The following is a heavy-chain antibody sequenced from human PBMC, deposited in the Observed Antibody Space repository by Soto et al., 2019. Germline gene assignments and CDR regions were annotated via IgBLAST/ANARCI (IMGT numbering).Heavy chain of an antibody. D-gene: IGHD6-19*01. V-gene: IGHV1-69*01. J-gene: IGHJ6*02. CDR2: IIPIFGTA. CDR1: GGTFSSYA. CDR3: ARGETPAVAGSHYYYGMDV. Sequence: QVQLVQSGAEVKKPGSSVKVSCKASGGTFSSYAISWVRQAPGQGLEWMGGIIPIFGTANYAQKFQGRVTITADESTSTAYMELSSLRSEDTAVYYSARGETPAVAGSHYYYGMDVWGQGTTVTVSS.